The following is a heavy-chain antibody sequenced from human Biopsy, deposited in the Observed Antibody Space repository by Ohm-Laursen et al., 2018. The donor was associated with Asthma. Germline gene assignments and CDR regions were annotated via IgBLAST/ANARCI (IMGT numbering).Heavy chain of an antibody. CDR1: GGTFNTYV. D-gene: IGHD2-2*01. V-gene: IGHV1-69*13. Sequence: GASVKASCKSLGGTFNTYVIGWVRHAPGQGLEWQGGINFVFGTTTYTQKFQDRVTITADDSTSTVYMELSSLRSEDTAVYYCARKAGSCISRTCYSLDFWGQGTLVTVSS. CDR3: ARKAGSCISRTCYSLDF. CDR2: INFVFGTT. J-gene: IGHJ4*02.